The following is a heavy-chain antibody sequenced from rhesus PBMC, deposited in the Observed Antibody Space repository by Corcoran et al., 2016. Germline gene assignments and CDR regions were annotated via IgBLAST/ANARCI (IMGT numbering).Heavy chain of an antibody. Sequence: EVQLVESGGGLATPGGSLRLSCAASVFPFSAYSLHWVRQASGKGLEWVSRISNGGGSTWYADSVKGRFTISRENAENTLYLQMDSRRAEDTAVYYCARSYSRGWNIDYWGQGVLVTVSS. J-gene: IGHJ4*01. CDR2: ISNGGGST. CDR1: VFPFSAYS. CDR3: ARSYSRGWNIDY. D-gene: IGHD6-31*01. V-gene: IGHV3-59*01.